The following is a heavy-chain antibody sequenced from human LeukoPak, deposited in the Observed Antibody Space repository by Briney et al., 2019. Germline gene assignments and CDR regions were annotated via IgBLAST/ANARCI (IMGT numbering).Heavy chain of an antibody. CDR2: FSYSGST. J-gene: IGHJ4*02. CDR1: GASVSNYY. V-gene: IGHV4-59*08. D-gene: IGHD6-19*01. Sequence: SETLSLTCTVSGASVSNYYWSWIRQPPGKGLEWIGYFSYSGSTNYNPSLKSRVTVAVDTSKNQFSLKLSSVTAADTAVYYCARFVVGQWLINYWGQGALVTVSS. CDR3: ARFVVGQWLINY.